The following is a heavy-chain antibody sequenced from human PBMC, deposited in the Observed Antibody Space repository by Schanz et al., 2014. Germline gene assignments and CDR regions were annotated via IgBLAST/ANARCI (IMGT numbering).Heavy chain of an antibody. D-gene: IGHD3-10*01. CDR2: INPDSGET. J-gene: IGHJ4*02. CDR3: ARGGVLVLPPGTVKKGNDY. V-gene: IGHV1-2*02. Sequence: QVHLVQSGAEVKKPGASVKVSCKASGYTYTGYYIHWVRQAPGQGLEWMGWINPDSGETLYAQRFQRGVTLTRDTSIRTAYMDLRSLLSDDAAVYFCARGGVLVLPPGTVKKGNDYWGQGTLVTVSS. CDR1: GYTYTGYY.